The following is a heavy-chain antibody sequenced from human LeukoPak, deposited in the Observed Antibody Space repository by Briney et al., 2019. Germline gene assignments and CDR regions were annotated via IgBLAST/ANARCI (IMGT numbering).Heavy chain of an antibody. CDR2: KYYIGGS. D-gene: IGHD1-14*01. CDR3: VRSPKEAGRNPWYFDL. J-gene: IGHJ2*01. Sequence: SETLSLTCTVSGGSIANNSYYWGWIRQPPGKGPEWIGSKYYIGGSYYNPSLRGRVTVSVDMSKNQFSLKLTSVTAAATAVYYCVRSPKEAGRNPWYFDLWGRGTLVTVSS. CDR1: GGSIANNSYY. V-gene: IGHV4-39*07.